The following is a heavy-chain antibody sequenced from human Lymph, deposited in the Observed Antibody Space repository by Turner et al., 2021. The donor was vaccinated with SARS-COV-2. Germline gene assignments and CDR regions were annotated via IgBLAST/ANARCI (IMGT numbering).Heavy chain of an antibody. CDR3: ARSNFDWLFSPDWFDP. CDR2: ISGNNDNT. V-gene: IGHV1-18*01. Sequence: QVQLVQSGAEVKQPGASVTVSCKASGYTFTNYGISWVRQAPGEGLEWMGWISGNNDNTNYAQKLQGRVTMTTDTSTSTAYMELRSLRSDDTAVYYCARSNFDWLFSPDWFDPWGQGTLVIVSS. D-gene: IGHD3-9*01. J-gene: IGHJ5*02. CDR1: GYTFTNYG.